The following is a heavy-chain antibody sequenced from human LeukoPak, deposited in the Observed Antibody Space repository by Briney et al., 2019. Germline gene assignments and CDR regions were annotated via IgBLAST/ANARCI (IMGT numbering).Heavy chain of an antibody. CDR2: IIPIFGTA. D-gene: IGHD3-22*01. J-gene: IGHJ4*02. Sequence: SVKVSCKASGGTFSSYAISWVRQAPGQGLEWMGGIIPIFGTANYAQKFQGRVTITTDESTSTAYMELSSLRSEDTAVYYCSSYKNYYDSSGYYFDYWGQGTLVTVS. V-gene: IGHV1-69*05. CDR1: GGTFSSYA. CDR3: SSYKNYYDSSGYYFDY.